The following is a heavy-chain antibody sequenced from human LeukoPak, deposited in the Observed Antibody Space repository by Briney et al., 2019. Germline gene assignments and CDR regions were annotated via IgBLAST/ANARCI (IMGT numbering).Heavy chain of an antibody. CDR3: TSGFFVHTFDY. D-gene: IGHD3-3*01. CDR1: GGSISSYY. CDR2: IYYSGST. Sequence: SETLSLTCTVSGGSISSYYWSWIRQPPGKGLEWIGYIYYSGSTYYNPSLKARVTISIDTSNNQFSLSLSSVSAADTAMYYCTSGFFVHTFDYWGQGPLVTVSS. V-gene: IGHV4-59*04. J-gene: IGHJ4*02.